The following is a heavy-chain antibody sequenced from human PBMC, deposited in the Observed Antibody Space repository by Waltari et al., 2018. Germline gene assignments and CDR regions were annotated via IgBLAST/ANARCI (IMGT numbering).Heavy chain of an antibody. CDR1: GYTFTSYD. D-gene: IGHD3-3*01. Sequence: QVQLVQSGAEVKKPGASVKVSCKASGYTFTSYDINWVRQATGQGLEWMGWMNPNSGNTGYAQKFQGRVTMTRNTSISTAYMELSSLRSEDTAVYYCASTRPPALTIFGVVIWHYGMDVWGQGTTVTVSS. V-gene: IGHV1-8*01. J-gene: IGHJ6*02. CDR2: MNPNSGNT. CDR3: ASTRPPALTIFGVVIWHYGMDV.